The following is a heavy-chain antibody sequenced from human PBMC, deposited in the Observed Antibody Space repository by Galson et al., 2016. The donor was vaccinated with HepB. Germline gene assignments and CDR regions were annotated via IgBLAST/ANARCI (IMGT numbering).Heavy chain of an antibody. Sequence: SLRLSCAASGFPFSSYGMHWVRQAPGKGLEWVGFIWYDGSNNFYEDSVKGRFTISRDNRKNYLYLEMNSLRTEDTALYYCAKALMYDYDSSGWALDQWGRGTLVSVSS. V-gene: IGHV3-30*02. CDR3: AKALMYDYDSSGWALDQ. CDR1: GFPFSSYG. J-gene: IGHJ4*02. CDR2: IWYDGSNN. D-gene: IGHD3-22*01.